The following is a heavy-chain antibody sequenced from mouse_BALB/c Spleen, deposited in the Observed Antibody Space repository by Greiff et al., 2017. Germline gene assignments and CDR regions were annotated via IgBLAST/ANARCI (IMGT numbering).Heavy chain of an antibody. CDR2: IDPENGNT. CDR3: AKNYGSSYVYAMDY. D-gene: IGHD1-1*01. J-gene: IGHJ4*01. Sequence: EVQLQQSGAELVKPGASVKLSCTASGFNIKDTYMHWVKQRPEQGLEWIGWIDPENGNTIYDPKFQGKASITADTSSNTAYLQLSSLTSEDTAVYYCAKNYGSSYVYAMDYWGQGTSVTVSS. V-gene: IGHV14-3*02. CDR1: GFNIKDTY.